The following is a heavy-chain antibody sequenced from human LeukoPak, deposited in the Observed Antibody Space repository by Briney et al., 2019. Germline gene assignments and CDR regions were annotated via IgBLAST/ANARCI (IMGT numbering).Heavy chain of an antibody. CDR1: GGSISSGSYY. V-gene: IGHV4-39*07. Sequence: SETLSLTCTVSGGSISSGSYYWSWIRQPAGKGLEWIGSIYYSGGTYYNPSLKSRVTMSIDTSKDQFSLSLRSVTAADTAVFYCARVHASGYNIYNWFDPWGQGTLVTVSS. D-gene: IGHD5-12*01. CDR3: ARVHASGYNIYNWFDP. J-gene: IGHJ5*02. CDR2: IYYSGGT.